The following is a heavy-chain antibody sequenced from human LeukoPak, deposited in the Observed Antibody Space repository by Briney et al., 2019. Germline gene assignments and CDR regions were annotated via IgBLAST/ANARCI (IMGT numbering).Heavy chain of an antibody. CDR2: LYSDGNT. D-gene: IGHD3-16*01. Sequence: GGSLRLSCAASGFTVITNDMTWVRQAPGKGLEWVSVLYSDGNTKYADSVQGRFTISRDNSKNTLYLEMNSLSPDDTAVYYCARGVEPLAAYTLAYWGQGTLATVSS. CDR3: ARGVEPLAAYTLAY. CDR1: GFTVITND. V-gene: IGHV3-53*01. J-gene: IGHJ4*02.